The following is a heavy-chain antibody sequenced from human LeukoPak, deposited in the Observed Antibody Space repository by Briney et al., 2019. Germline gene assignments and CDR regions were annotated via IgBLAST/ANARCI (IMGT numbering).Heavy chain of an antibody. CDR1: GYTFTGYY. J-gene: IGHJ5*02. CDR3: ARVLVHSSSWYLAGFDP. D-gene: IGHD6-13*01. CDR2: ISPNSGGT. Sequence: ASVKVSCKASGYTFTGYYMHWVRQAPGQGLEWMGWISPNSGGTNYAQKFQGRVTMTRDTSISAAYMELSRLRSDDTAVYYCARVLVHSSSWYLAGFDPWGQGTLVTVSS. V-gene: IGHV1-2*02.